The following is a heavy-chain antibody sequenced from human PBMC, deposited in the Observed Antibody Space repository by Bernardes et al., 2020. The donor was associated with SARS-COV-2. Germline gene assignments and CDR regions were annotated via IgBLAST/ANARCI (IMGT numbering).Heavy chain of an antibody. CDR2: ISAYNGNT. CDR1: GYTFTSYG. V-gene: IGHV1-18*01. Sequence: ASVKVSCKASGYTFTSYGISWVRQAPGQGLEWMGWISAYNGNTNYAQKLQGRVTMTTDTSTSTAYMELRSLRSDDTAVYYCARDRYALWFGELLYVDWFDPWGQGTLVTVSS. J-gene: IGHJ5*02. D-gene: IGHD3-10*01. CDR3: ARDRYALWFGELLYVDWFDP.